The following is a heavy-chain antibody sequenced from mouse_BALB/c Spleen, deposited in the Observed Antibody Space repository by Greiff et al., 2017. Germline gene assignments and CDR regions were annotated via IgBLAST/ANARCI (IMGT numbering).Heavy chain of an antibody. J-gene: IGHJ4*01. V-gene: IGHV1-69*01. CDR1: GYTFTDYW. Sequence: QVQLQQPGAELVMPGASVKMSCKASGYTFTDYWMHWVKQRPGQGLEWIGAIDTSDSYTSYNQKFKGKATLTVDESSSTAYMQLSSLTSEDSAVYYCALYAMDYWGQGTSVTVSS. CDR3: ALYAMDY. CDR2: IDTSDSYT.